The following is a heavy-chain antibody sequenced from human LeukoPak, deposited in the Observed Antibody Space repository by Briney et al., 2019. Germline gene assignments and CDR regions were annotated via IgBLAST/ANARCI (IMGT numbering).Heavy chain of an antibody. CDR1: GYTFTGYY. CDR2: INPNSGGT. V-gene: IGHV1-2*02. Sequence: GASVKVSCKASGYTFTGYYMHWVRQAPGQGLEWMGWINPNSGGTNYAQKFQGRVTMTRDTSISTAYMELSRLRSDDTAVYYCASHPGIAVAGHDYWGQGTLVTVSP. J-gene: IGHJ4*02. D-gene: IGHD6-19*01. CDR3: ASHPGIAVAGHDY.